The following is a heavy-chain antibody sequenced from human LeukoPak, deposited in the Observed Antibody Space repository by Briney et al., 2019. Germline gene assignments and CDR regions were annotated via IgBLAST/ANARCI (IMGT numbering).Heavy chain of an antibody. CDR1: GFTFDDYA. D-gene: IGHD4-23*01. V-gene: IGHV3-43*02. CDR2: ISGDGGST. Sequence: GGFLRLSCAASGFTFDDYAMHWVRQAPGKGLEWVSLISGDGGSTYYADSVKGRFTISRDNSKNSLYLQMNSLRTEDTALYYCAKNYGGFYGGNSHFDYWGQGTLVTVSS. J-gene: IGHJ4*02. CDR3: AKNYGGFYGGNSHFDY.